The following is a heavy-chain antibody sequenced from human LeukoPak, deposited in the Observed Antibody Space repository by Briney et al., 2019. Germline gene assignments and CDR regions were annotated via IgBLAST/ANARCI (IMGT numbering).Heavy chain of an antibody. J-gene: IGHJ4*02. D-gene: IGHD3-10*01. V-gene: IGHV3-23*01. CDR3: AKRGSYFGGFDY. CDR1: GFAFSNFD. CDR2: ISGSGEST. Sequence: PGGSLRLSCAASGFAFSNFDMGWFRQAPGKGLGWVSAISGSGESTYYAESLKGRFTISRDNSKNTLYLQMNGLRVEDTAIYYCAKRGSYFGGFDYWGQGTLLTVPS.